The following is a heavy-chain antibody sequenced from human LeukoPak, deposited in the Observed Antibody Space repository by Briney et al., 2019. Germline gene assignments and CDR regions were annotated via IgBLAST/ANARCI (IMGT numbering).Heavy chain of an antibody. CDR3: ARDSDYYDSSGYYGTFDY. V-gene: IGHV3-30-3*01. CDR2: ISYDGSNK. Sequence: GGSLRLSYAPSGFTFSSYAMHWVRQAPPKGLEWVAVISYDGSNKYYADSVKGRFTISRDNSKNTLYLQMNSLRAEDTAVYYCARDSDYYDSSGYYGTFDYWGQGTLVTVSS. CDR1: GFTFSSYA. D-gene: IGHD3-22*01. J-gene: IGHJ4*02.